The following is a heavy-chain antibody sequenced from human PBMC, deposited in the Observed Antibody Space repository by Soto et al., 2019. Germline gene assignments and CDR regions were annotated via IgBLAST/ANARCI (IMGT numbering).Heavy chain of an antibody. D-gene: IGHD6-6*01. J-gene: IGHJ6*02. Sequence: GASVKVSCKASGYTFTGYYMRWVRQAPGQGLEWMGWINPNSGDTNYAQKFQGWVTMTRDTSISTAYMELSRLRSDDTAVYYCARASIAARPNYYYGMDVWGQGTTVTVS. V-gene: IGHV1-2*04. CDR1: GYTFTGYY. CDR3: ARASIAARPNYYYGMDV. CDR2: INPNSGDT.